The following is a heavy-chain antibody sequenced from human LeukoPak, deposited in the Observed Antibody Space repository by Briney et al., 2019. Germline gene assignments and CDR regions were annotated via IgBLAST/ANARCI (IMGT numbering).Heavy chain of an antibody. D-gene: IGHD4-23*01. V-gene: IGHV4-39*01. CDR3: ARLHYGGNYGYYYYYMDV. J-gene: IGHJ6*03. Sequence: GWVRQPPGKGLEWIGSIYYTGSTYYNPSLKSRVTISVDTSKNQFSLKLSSVTAADTAVYYCARLHYGGNYGYYYYYMDVWGKGTTVTISS. CDR2: IYYTGST.